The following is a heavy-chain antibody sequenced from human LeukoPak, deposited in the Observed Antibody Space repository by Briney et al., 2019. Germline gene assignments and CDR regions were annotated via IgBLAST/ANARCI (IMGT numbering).Heavy chain of an antibody. V-gene: IGHV4-61*02. J-gene: IGHJ5*02. D-gene: IGHD3-22*01. Sequence: SGTLSLTCTVSGGSISSGSYYWSWIRQPAGKGLEWIGRIYTSGSTNYNPSLKSRITISVDTSKNQFSLKLSSVTAADTAVYYCARGTYYYDSSGFYYVWFDPWGQGTLVTVSS. CDR2: IYTSGST. CDR1: GGSISSGSYY. CDR3: ARGTYYYDSSGFYYVWFDP.